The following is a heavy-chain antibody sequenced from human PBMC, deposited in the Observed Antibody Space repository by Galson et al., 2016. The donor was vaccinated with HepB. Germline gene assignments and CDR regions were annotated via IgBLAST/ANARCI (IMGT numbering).Heavy chain of an antibody. J-gene: IGHJ6*02. D-gene: IGHD2-15*01. CDR2: ISSNGGRT. CDR1: GFTFRSYA. V-gene: IGHV3-23*01. CDR3: AEDESSGGSRYPGCYYYGMDV. Sequence: SLRLSCAVSGFTFRSYAMSWVRQAPGKGLEWVSVISSNGGRTYYADSVKGRFTISRDNSKNTLYLQMNSLRAEDTAVYYCAEDESSGGSRYPGCYYYGMDVWGQGTTVNVSS.